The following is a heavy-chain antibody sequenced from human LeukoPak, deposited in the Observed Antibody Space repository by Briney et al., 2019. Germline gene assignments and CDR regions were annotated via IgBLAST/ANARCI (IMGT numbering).Heavy chain of an antibody. CDR2: ISSSSSTI. V-gene: IGHV3-48*01. CDR3: ARARWGNCTNGVCYYYFDY. CDR1: GFTFSSYS. D-gene: IGHD2-8*01. J-gene: IGHJ4*02. Sequence: GGSLRLSCAASGFTFSSYSMDWVRQAPGKGLEWVSYISSSSSTIYYADSVKGRFTISRDNAKNSLYLQMNSLRAEDTAVYYCARARWGNCTNGVCYYYFDYWGQGTLVTVSS.